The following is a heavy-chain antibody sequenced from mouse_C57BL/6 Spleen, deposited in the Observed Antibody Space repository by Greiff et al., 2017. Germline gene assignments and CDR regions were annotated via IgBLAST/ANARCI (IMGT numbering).Heavy chain of an antibody. CDR1: GYTFTNYW. J-gene: IGHJ4*01. CDR2: IYPGGGYT. V-gene: IGHV1-63*01. Sequence: QVQLQQSGAELVRPGTSVKMSCKASGYTFTNYWIGWAKQRPGHGLEWIGDIYPGGGYTNYNEKFKGKATLTADKSSSTAYMQFSSLTSEDSAIYYCARGGVYDGYYEDYYAMDDWGQGTSVTVSS. D-gene: IGHD2-3*01. CDR3: ARGGVYDGYYEDYYAMDD.